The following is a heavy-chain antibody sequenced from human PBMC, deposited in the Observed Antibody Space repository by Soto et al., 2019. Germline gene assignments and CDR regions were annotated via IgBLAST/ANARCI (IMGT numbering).Heavy chain of an antibody. D-gene: IGHD3-3*02. Sequence: QAQLVQSGAEMKKPGASVKVSCKATGYTFSAYTMNWVRQAPGQSLEWMGWINAGSGNTKYSQNFQGRVRITRETSASAVYMELTGLTSEATAVYYCARDTETLGPRANDALDIWGQGTMVTVSS. J-gene: IGHJ3*02. CDR2: INAGSGNT. CDR1: GYTFSAYT. V-gene: IGHV1-3*01. CDR3: ARDTETLGPRANDALDI.